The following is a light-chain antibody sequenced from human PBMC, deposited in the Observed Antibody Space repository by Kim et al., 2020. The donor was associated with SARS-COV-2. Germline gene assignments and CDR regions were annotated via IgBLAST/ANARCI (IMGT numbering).Light chain of an antibody. J-gene: IGLJ3*02. Sequence: ARGKTARITCGGNNIGSKRVDWYQKKPGQAPVLVIYFDSDRPSGIPERFSGSNSGNTATLTISRVAAGDEADYYCQVWDSSSDHPVFGGGTQLTVL. V-gene: IGLV3-21*04. CDR2: FDS. CDR1: NIGSKR. CDR3: QVWDSSSDHPV.